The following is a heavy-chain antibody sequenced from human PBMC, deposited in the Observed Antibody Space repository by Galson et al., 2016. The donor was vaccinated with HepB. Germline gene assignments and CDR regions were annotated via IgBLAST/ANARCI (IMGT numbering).Heavy chain of an antibody. V-gene: IGHV3-23*01. Sequence: LRLSCAASGFAFSNYGTSWVRQAPGKGLEVVSSISRSGDSTDYADSVKGRFTISRDNSKNTLSLQMNSLTADDTAIYYCVQGSTAPAVWGQGTIVTVSS. D-gene: IGHD1-26*01. CDR2: ISRSGDST. J-gene: IGHJ3*01. CDR1: GFAFSNYG. CDR3: VQGSTAPAV.